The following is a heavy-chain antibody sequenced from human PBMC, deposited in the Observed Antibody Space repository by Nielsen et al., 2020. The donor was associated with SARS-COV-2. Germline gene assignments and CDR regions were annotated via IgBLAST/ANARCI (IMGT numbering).Heavy chain of an antibody. CDR1: GGSISSYY. CDR3: ARVLIVVVPAAIGDRWFDP. CDR2: IYYSGST. J-gene: IGHJ5*02. V-gene: IGHV4-59*06. Sequence: SETLSLTCTVSGGSISSYYWSWIRQPPGKGLEWIGYIYYSGSTYYSPSLKSRVTISVDTSKNQFSLKLSSVTAADTAVYYCARVLIVVVPAAIGDRWFDPWGQGTLVTVSS. D-gene: IGHD2-2*01.